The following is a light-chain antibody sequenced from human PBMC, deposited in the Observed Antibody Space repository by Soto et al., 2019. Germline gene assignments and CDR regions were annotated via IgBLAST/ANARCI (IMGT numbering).Light chain of an antibody. CDR2: GAS. CDR1: QSVSSD. Sequence: EIVMTQSPATLSVSPGERATLSCRASQSVSSDLAWYQQKPGQAPRLLIHGASTRATGVAARFSGSGSGTEFTLTISSLQSEDFAVYYCHQYNNWPRTFGPGTKGDIK. V-gene: IGKV3-15*01. CDR3: HQYNNWPRT. J-gene: IGKJ3*01.